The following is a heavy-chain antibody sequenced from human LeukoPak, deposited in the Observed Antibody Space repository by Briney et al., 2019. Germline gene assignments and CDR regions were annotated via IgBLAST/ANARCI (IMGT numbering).Heavy chain of an antibody. V-gene: IGHV3-30*18. J-gene: IGHJ3*02. D-gene: IGHD4-11*01. Sequence: GRSLRLSCAASGFTFSSYGMHWVRQTPGMGLEWVAVISYDGSNKYYADSVKGRFTISRDNSKNTLYLQMNSLRAEDTAVYYCAKDDFSDYGDAFEIWGQGTMVTVSS. CDR2: ISYDGSNK. CDR1: GFTFSSYG. CDR3: AKDDFSDYGDAFEI.